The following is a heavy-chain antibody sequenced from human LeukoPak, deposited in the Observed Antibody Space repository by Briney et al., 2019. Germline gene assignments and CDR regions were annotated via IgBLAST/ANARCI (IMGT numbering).Heavy chain of an antibody. V-gene: IGHV1-46*01. J-gene: IGHJ4*02. CDR3: ARDRSGITSVD. Sequence: GASVKVSCKASGYTFTSYYMHWVRQAPGQGLEWMGIINPGGGSTSYAQKFQGRVTMTRDTSTSTVYMELSSLRSEDTAVYYCARDRSGITSVDWGQGTLVTVSS. CDR1: GYTFTSYY. D-gene: IGHD1-26*01. CDR2: INPGGGST.